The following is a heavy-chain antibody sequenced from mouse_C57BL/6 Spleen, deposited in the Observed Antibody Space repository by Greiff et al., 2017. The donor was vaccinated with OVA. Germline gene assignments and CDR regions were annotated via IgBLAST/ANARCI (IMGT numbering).Heavy chain of an antibody. V-gene: IGHV1-69*01. J-gene: IGHJ4*01. Sequence: QVQLQQPGAELVMPGASVKLSCKASGYTFTSYWMHWVKQRPGQGLEWIGEIDPSDSYTNYNQKFKGKATLTVDKSSSTAYMQLSSLTSEDSAVYYCARHYGDAMDYWGQGTSVTVSS. CDR2: IDPSDSYT. CDR3: ARHYGDAMDY. D-gene: IGHD1-1*01. CDR1: GYTFTSYW.